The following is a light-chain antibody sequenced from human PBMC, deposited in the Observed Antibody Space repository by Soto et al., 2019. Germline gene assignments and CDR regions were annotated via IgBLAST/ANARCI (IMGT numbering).Light chain of an antibody. CDR1: HIISSW. Sequence: DIQMTHSPSTLSASVVDRVTITCLASHIISSWLAWYQQKPGKAPKLLIYDASSLESGVPSRFSGSGSGTEFTLTISSLQPDDFATYYCQQYNSYSTFGQGTKVDIK. V-gene: IGKV1-5*01. CDR2: DAS. J-gene: IGKJ2*01. CDR3: QQYNSYST.